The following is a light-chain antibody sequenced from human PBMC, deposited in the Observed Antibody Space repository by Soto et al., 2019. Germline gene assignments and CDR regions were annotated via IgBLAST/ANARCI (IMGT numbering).Light chain of an antibody. Sequence: QSVLTQPPSLSGTPGQRVTISCSGGRSNIAATYVYWYQQLPATAPKLLIFETTQRPPGVPDRFSGSKSGASASLAISGLRPEDESDYYCAVWDDTLSGLWLFGGGTKLTVL. CDR2: ETT. V-gene: IGLV1-47*01. CDR1: RSNIAATY. CDR3: AVWDDTLSGLWL. J-gene: IGLJ3*02.